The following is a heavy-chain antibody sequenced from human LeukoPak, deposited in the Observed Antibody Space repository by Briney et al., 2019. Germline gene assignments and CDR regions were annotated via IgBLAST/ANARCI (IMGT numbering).Heavy chain of an antibody. D-gene: IGHD4-17*01. J-gene: IGHJ4*02. CDR3: ARRPYGHYDY. Sequence: GGSLRLSCAASGFTLSSYWMSWVRQAPGKGLEWVANIKQDGSDRYYVDSVKGRFTISRDNAKNSLFLQMNSLRAEDTAVYYCARRPYGHYDYWGQGTLVTVSS. CDR1: GFTLSSYW. V-gene: IGHV3-7*01. CDR2: IKQDGSDR.